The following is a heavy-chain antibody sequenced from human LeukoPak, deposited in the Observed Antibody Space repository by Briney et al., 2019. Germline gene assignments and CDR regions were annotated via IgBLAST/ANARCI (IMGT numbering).Heavy chain of an antibody. V-gene: IGHV4-39*07. Sequence: SETLSLTCTVSGVSISSSNSYWGWIRQPPGKGLEWIGNIYYSGSAFYNPSLKSRVTISVDTSKNQFSLKLSSVTAADTAVYYCARAGAKYYYDSSGYITWSWDYWGQGTLVTVSS. J-gene: IGHJ4*02. CDR3: ARAGAKYYYDSSGYITWSWDY. CDR1: GVSISSSNSY. D-gene: IGHD3-22*01. CDR2: IYYSGSA.